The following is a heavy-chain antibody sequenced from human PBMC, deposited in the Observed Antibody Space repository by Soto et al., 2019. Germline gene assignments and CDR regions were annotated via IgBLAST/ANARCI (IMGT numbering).Heavy chain of an antibody. Sequence: NPSETLSLTCAVYGGSLSGYYWSWIRQPPGKGLEWIGEINHSGSTNYNPSLKSRVTISVDTSKNQFSLKLSSVTAADTAVYYCARVVAYYYDSSGYQPKRYYFDYWGQGTLVTVSS. CDR1: GGSLSGYY. J-gene: IGHJ4*02. V-gene: IGHV4-34*01. CDR3: ARVVAYYYDSSGYQPKRYYFDY. CDR2: INHSGST. D-gene: IGHD3-22*01.